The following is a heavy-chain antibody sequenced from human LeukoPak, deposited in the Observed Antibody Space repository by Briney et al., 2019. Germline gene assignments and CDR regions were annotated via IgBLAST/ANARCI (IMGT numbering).Heavy chain of an antibody. J-gene: IGHJ6*04. D-gene: IGHD3-10*02. CDR2: ISSGGSTI. V-gene: IGHV3-11*04. Sequence: GGSLRLSCAASGFIFSDHYMSWIRQAPGKGLEWLSFISSGGSTIYYADSVKGRFTISRDNAQNSLYLQMNSLRAEDTAVYYCAELGITMIGGVWGKGTTVTISS. CDR3: AELGITMIGGV. CDR1: GFIFSDHY.